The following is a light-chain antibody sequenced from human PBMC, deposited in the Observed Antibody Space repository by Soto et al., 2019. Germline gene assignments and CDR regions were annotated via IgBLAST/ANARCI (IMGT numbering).Light chain of an antibody. CDR3: MQALQTPRT. Sequence: DIVMTQSPLSLPVTPGEPASISCRSSQSLLHSNGDNNLDWYLQTPGQSPQLLIYLGSNRACGVADRFSGSGSGTYFTLKISRVEAEDVGVYYCMQALQTPRTFGQGTKLEIK. V-gene: IGKV2-28*01. CDR1: QSLLHSNGDNN. J-gene: IGKJ2*02. CDR2: LGS.